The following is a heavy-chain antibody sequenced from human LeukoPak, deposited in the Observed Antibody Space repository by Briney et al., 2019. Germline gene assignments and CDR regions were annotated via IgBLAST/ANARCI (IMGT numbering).Heavy chain of an antibody. CDR2: INPSGGST. J-gene: IGHJ6*03. V-gene: IGHV1-46*01. CDR3: ARGLKGVWSGYYIDYYYYYMDV. Sequence: EASVKVSCKASGYTFTSYYMHWVRQAPGQGLEWMGIINPSGGSTSYAQKFQGRVTMTRDMSTSTVYMELSSLRSEDTAVYYCARGLKGVWSGYYIDYYYYYMDVWGKGTTVTVSS. CDR1: GYTFTSYY. D-gene: IGHD3-3*01.